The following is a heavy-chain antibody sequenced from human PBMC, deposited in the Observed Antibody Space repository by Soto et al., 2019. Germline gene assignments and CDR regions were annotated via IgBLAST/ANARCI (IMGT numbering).Heavy chain of an antibody. V-gene: IGHV4-4*08. J-gene: IGHJ5*02. CDR2: IYHTGST. CDR1: GGSIFSYY. CDR3: ARAKAPLYSSSWYWFDP. Sequence: SETLSLTCTVSGGSIFSYYWSWIRQSPGKGLEWIGYIYHTGSTNYYPSFKSRATLSIDTSKNQISLTLTSVTAADTAVYYCARAKAPLYSSSWYWFDPWGQGTLVTVSS. D-gene: IGHD6-13*01.